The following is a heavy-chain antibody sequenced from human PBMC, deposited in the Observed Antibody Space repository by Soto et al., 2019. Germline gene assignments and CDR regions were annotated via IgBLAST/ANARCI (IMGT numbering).Heavy chain of an antibody. CDR1: GGSISSYY. CDR2: IYYSGST. D-gene: IGHD1-26*01. Sequence: SETLSLTCTVSGGSISSYYWSWIRQPPGKGLEWIGYIYYSGSTNYNPSLKSRVTISVDTSKNQFSLKLSSVTAADTAVYYCARGGVVGATIIDYWGQGTLVTVSS. J-gene: IGHJ4*02. CDR3: ARGGVVGATIIDY. V-gene: IGHV4-59*01.